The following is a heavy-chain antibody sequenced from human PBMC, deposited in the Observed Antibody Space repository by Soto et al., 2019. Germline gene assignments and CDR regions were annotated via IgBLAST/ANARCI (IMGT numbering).Heavy chain of an antibody. CDR3: ARGIATGQLDP. V-gene: IGHV1-3*01. J-gene: IGHJ5*02. D-gene: IGHD2-15*01. CDR2: INPDNGNT. CDR1: GYTFTRYT. Sequence: SVKVSCKASGYTFTRYTMKWVRQAPGQRLEWMGWINPDNGNTKSSQKFQDRVIITRDTSASTAYMDLSSLRSEDTAVYYCARGIATGQLDPWGQGTLVTVSS.